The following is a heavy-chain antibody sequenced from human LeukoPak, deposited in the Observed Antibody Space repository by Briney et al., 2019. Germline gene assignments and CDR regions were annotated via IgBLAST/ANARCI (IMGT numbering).Heavy chain of an antibody. CDR2: IYYSGTT. V-gene: IGHV4-59*01. J-gene: IGHJ3*02. CDR3: ARGQLGIYTFDI. D-gene: IGHD7-27*01. CDR1: GGSISRYY. Sequence: PSETLSLTCTVSGGSISRYYWSWIRQPPGEGLEWIGYIYYSGTTDHNPSLKSRVTISVDTSKNQFSLKLSSVTAADTAVYYCARGQLGIYTFDIWGQGTMVTVSS.